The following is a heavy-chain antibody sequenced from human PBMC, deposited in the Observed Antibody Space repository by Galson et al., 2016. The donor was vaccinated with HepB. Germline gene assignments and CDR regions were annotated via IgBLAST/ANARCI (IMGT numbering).Heavy chain of an antibody. J-gene: IGHJ3*02. CDR3: ARGSRSIPNALDI. D-gene: IGHD2-21*01. Sequence: SLRLSCAASGFTFSSYWMHWVRQTPGKGLVWVSRINGDGSSTHYADSVKGRFTISRENAKNPLFLQMNSPGAEDTAVYYCARGSRSIPNALDIWGQGTVVTVSS. CDR1: GFTFSSYW. CDR2: INGDGSST. V-gene: IGHV3-74*01.